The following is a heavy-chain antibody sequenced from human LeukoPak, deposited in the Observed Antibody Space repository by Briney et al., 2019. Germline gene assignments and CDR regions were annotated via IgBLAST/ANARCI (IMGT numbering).Heavy chain of an antibody. J-gene: IGHJ4*02. D-gene: IGHD3-10*01. CDR1: GGSFSGYY. CDR3: ARVGYYYGSGSFWSGGPRDY. Sequence: PSETLSLTCAVYGGSFSGYYWSWIRQPPGKGLEWIGEINHSGSTNYNPSLKSRVTISVDTSKNQFSLKLSSVTAADTAVYYCARVGYYYGSGSFWSGGPRDYWGQGTLVTVSS. CDR2: INHSGST. V-gene: IGHV4-34*01.